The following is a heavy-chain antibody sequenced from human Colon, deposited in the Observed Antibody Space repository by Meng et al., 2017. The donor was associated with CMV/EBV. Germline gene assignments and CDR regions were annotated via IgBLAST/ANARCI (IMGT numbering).Heavy chain of an antibody. CDR3: ARELTMVRGVIIRGFYYYYYGMDV. V-gene: IGHV3-7*01. J-gene: IGHJ6*02. Sequence: GESLKIPCAASGFTFSSYWMSWVRQAPGKGLEWVANIKQDGSEKYYVDSVKGRFTISRDNAKNSLYLQMNSLRAEDTAVYYCARELTMVRGVIIRGFYYYYYGMDVWGQGTTVTVSS. CDR1: GFTFSSYW. CDR2: IKQDGSEK. D-gene: IGHD3-10*01.